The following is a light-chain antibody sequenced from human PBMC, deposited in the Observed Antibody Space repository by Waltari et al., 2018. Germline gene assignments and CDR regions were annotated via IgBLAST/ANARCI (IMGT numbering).Light chain of an antibody. J-gene: IGKJ1*01. Sequence: DIQMTQSPSTLSASVGDRVTMTCRASQSISSWLAWYQQKPGKAPKLLIYTASSLESGVPSRFSGSGSLTEFTLTISRLQPDDFATYYCQKYNSYPWTFGQGTKVEIK. CDR3: QKYNSYPWT. V-gene: IGKV1-5*03. CDR2: TAS. CDR1: QSISSW.